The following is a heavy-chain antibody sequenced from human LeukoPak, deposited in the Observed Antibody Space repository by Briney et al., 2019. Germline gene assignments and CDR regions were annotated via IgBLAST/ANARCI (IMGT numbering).Heavy chain of an antibody. J-gene: IGHJ1*01. Sequence: GGSLRLSCAASGFNFNTYAIHWVRQAPGKGLEWVAGIWFDGSEQYYADSVKGRFIISRDNSKSTLNLQLNSLRAEDTAVYFCAREGDSRWGELSPWGQGTLVTVSS. CDR1: GFNFNTYA. CDR3: AREGDSRWGELSP. D-gene: IGHD3-16*02. V-gene: IGHV3-33*01. CDR2: IWFDGSEQ.